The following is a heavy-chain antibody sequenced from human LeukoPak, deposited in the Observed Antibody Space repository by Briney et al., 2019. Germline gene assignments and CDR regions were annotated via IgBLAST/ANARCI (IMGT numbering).Heavy chain of an antibody. D-gene: IGHD3-3*01. CDR2: IKQDGSEK. J-gene: IGHJ4*02. CDR3: ARGGGDFWSAYYSGYYFDY. Sequence: GGSLRLSCAASGFTFTNYWMSWVRQAPGKGLEWVANIKQDGSEKYHVDSVKGRFTISRDNAKSSLYLQMNSLRAEDTAVYYCARGGGDFWSAYYSGYYFDYWGQGTLVTVSS. CDR1: GFTFTNYW. V-gene: IGHV3-7*01.